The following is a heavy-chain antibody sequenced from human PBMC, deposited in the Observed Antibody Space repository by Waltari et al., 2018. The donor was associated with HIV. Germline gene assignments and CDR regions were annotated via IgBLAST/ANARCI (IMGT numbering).Heavy chain of an antibody. D-gene: IGHD3-10*01. V-gene: IGHV4-38-2*01. CDR1: GYSIRRGFY. Sequence: QLLLQESGPGLVKPSETLSLICAVSGYSIRRGFYWCWVRQPPGKGLEWIGSCHHGGESDYHPSIQRRFTISGDTDNNQVSLKLRTVTAAATAAYYCARARGHSYGSDEGFDYWGQGTLVTVSS. CDR2: CHHGGES. J-gene: IGHJ4*02. CDR3: ARARGHSYGSDEGFDY.